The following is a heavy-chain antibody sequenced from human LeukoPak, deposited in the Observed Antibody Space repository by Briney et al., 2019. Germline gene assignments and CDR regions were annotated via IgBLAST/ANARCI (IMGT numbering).Heavy chain of an antibody. Sequence: GGSLRLSCAASGFIFSDYWMSWVRQAPGKGLEWVANIKQDGSEKYYVDSVKGRFTISRDNAKNSLYLQMNSLRAEDTAVYYCARAPLYGDYTWYFDLRGRGTLVTVSS. J-gene: IGHJ2*01. D-gene: IGHD4-17*01. CDR2: IKQDGSEK. CDR3: ARAPLYGDYTWYFDL. CDR1: GFIFSDYW. V-gene: IGHV3-7*01.